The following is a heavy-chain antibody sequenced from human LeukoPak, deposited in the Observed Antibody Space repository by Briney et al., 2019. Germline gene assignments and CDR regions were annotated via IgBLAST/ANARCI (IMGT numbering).Heavy chain of an antibody. CDR1: GGSISSYY. D-gene: IGHD3-3*01. Sequence: SETLPLTCTVSGGSISSYYWSWIRQPAGKGLEWIGRIYTSGSTNYNPSLKSRVTMSVDTSKNQFSLKLSSVTAADTAVYYCARGLPEAAGVVFDYWGQGTLVTVSS. V-gene: IGHV4-4*07. CDR3: ARGLPEAAGVVFDY. CDR2: IYTSGST. J-gene: IGHJ4*02.